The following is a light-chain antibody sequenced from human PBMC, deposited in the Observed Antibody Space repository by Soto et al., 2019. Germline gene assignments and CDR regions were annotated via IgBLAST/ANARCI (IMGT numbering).Light chain of an antibody. CDR1: QRSSAW. Sequence: VQPIMYSSTLSSPDGHGVTVTCRASQRSSAWLAWYQKKPGKAPKLLIYDASNLASGVPSRFSGSGSGTEFTLTIIILQAEDFARYCCIQYNRYPWTLGQRSKV. J-gene: IGKJ1*01. V-gene: IGKV1-5*01. CDR2: DAS. CDR3: IQYNRYPWT.